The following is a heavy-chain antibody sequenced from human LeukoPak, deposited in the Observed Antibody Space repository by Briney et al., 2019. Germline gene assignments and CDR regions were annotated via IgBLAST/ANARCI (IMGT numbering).Heavy chain of an antibody. J-gene: IGHJ1*01. CDR3: ARVARYFQH. V-gene: IGHV4-34*01. Sequence: PSETLSLTCAVYGGSFSGYYWSWIRQPPGKGLEWIGEINHSGSTNYNPSLKSRVTISVDTSKSQFSLKLSSVTAADTAVYYCARVARYFQHWGQGTVVTVSS. CDR1: GGSFSGYY. CDR2: INHSGST.